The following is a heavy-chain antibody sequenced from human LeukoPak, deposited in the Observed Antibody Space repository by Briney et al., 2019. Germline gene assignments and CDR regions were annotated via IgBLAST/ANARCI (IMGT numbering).Heavy chain of an antibody. J-gene: IGHJ1*01. CDR2: ISAYNGDT. Sequence: ASVKVSCKTSGYTFTTYGISWVRQAPGQGLEWMGWISAYNGDTNYAQKLQGRVTMTRNTSISTAYMELSSLRSEDTAVYYCARGAVRGVAEYFQHWGQGTLVTVSS. CDR1: GYTFTTYG. CDR3: ARGAVRGVAEYFQH. D-gene: IGHD3-10*01. V-gene: IGHV1-18*04.